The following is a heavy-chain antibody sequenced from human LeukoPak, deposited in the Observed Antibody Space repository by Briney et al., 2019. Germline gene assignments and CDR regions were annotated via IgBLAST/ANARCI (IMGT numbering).Heavy chain of an antibody. V-gene: IGHV4-34*01. CDR2: INHSGST. Sequence: SETLSLTCAVYGGSFSGYYWSWIRQPPGKGLEWIGEINHSGSTNYNPSLKSRVTISVDTSKNQFSLKLNSVTAADTAVYYCARQTVRYFDWSDAFDIWGQGTMVTVSS. D-gene: IGHD3-9*01. J-gene: IGHJ3*02. CDR1: GGSFSGYY. CDR3: ARQTVRYFDWSDAFDI.